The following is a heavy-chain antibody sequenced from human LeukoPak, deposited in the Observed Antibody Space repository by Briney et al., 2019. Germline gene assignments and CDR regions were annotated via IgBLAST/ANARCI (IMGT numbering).Heavy chain of an antibody. CDR2: ISGSGGST. CDR3: ARKIGFSSSWYYGRHYFDY. J-gene: IGHJ4*02. CDR1: GFTFSSYA. D-gene: IGHD6-13*01. Sequence: PGGSLRLSCAASGFTFSSYAMSWVRQAPGKGLEWVSAISGSGGSTYYADSVKGRFTISRDNSKNTLYLQMNSLRAEDTAVYYCARKIGFSSSWYYGRHYFDYWRQGTLVTVSS. V-gene: IGHV3-23*01.